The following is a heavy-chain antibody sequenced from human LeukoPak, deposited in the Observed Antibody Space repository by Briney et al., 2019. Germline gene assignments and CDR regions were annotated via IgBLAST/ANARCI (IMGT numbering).Heavy chain of an antibody. Sequence: GGSLRLSCAASGFTFSNYAMGWVRQAPGKGLEWVSYISSSTNTIYYADSVKGRFTISRDNAKNSLFLQMNSLRDEDTAVYYCARGGYGANDDAFDIWGQGTMVTVSS. CDR3: ARGGYGANDDAFDI. J-gene: IGHJ3*02. V-gene: IGHV3-48*02. CDR1: GFTFSNYA. CDR2: ISSSTNTI. D-gene: IGHD4-23*01.